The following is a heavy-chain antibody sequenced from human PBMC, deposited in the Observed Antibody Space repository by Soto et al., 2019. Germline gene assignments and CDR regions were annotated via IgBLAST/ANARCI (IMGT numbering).Heavy chain of an antibody. Sequence: QVQLQQWGAGLLKPSETLSLTCAVYGGSFSGYYWTWIRQPPGKGLEWVGEIGHSGNATYSPSLKWQVTISVDTSNNQCSLRLSSVTAADKAVYYCARGGNCIVSSSPLGSHYGMDVWGQGTTVTVSS. CDR1: GGSFSGYY. V-gene: IGHV4-34*01. J-gene: IGHJ6*02. D-gene: IGHD2-2*01. CDR2: IGHSGNA. CDR3: ARGGNCIVSSSPLGSHYGMDV.